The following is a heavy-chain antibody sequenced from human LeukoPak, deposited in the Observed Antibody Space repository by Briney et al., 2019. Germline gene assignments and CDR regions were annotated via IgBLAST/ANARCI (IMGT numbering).Heavy chain of an antibody. CDR2: IYYSGST. CDR3: ARDSIAVAGIGLDY. D-gene: IGHD6-19*01. J-gene: IGHJ4*02. V-gene: IGHV4-59*01. CDR1: GGSISSYY. Sequence: SETLSLTCTVSGGSISSYYWSWIRQPPGKGLEWIGYIYYSGSTNYNPSLKSRVTISVDTSKNQFSLKLSSVTAADTAVYYCARDSIAVAGIGLDYWGQGILVTVSS.